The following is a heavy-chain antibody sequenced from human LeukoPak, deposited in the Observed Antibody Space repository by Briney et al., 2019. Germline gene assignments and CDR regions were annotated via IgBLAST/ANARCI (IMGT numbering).Heavy chain of an antibody. J-gene: IGHJ4*02. CDR3: ARDLGGFSSSSSDY. CDR1: GYTFTGYY. V-gene: IGHV1-2*02. CDR2: INPNTGVT. Sequence: ASVKVSCKASGYTFTGYYFHWVRQAPGQGLEWMGWINPNTGVTNYAQKFQGRVTMTRDTSISTAYMELSRLRSDDTAVYHCARDLGGFSSSSSDYWGQGTLVTVSS. D-gene: IGHD6-6*01.